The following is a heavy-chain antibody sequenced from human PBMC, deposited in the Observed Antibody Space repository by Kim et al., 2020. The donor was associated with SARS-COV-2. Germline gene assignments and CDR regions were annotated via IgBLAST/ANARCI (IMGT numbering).Heavy chain of an antibody. CDR3: ARGLSGGPRGKGWFDP. CDR2: IKQDGSEK. CDR1: GFIFSSYW. V-gene: IGHV3-7*01. J-gene: IGHJ5*02. D-gene: IGHD2-15*01. Sequence: GGSLRLSCAASGFIFSSYWMTWVRQAPGKGLEWVANIKQDGSEKYYVDSVKGRFTISRDNANNSLYLQMNSLRAEDTAVYYCARGLSGGPRGKGWFDPWGQGTLVTVSS.